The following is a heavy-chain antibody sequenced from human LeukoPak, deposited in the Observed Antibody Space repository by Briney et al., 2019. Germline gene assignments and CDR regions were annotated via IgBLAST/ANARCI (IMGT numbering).Heavy chain of an antibody. CDR2: TYQSGST. D-gene: IGHD3-22*01. J-gene: IGHJ3*02. V-gene: IGHV4-30-2*01. Sequence: SETLSLTCTVSGGSISSSSYYWGWIRQPPGKGLEWIGYTYQSGSTYYNPSLKSRVTISVDRSKNQFSLKLSSVTAADTAVYYCARNYYDSGDYYDAFDIWGQGTMVTVSS. CDR1: GGSISSSSYY. CDR3: ARNYYDSGDYYDAFDI.